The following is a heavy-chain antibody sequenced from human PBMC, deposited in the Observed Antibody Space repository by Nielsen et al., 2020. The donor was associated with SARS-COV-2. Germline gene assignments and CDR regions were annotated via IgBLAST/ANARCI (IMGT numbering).Heavy chain of an antibody. J-gene: IGHJ6*02. D-gene: IGHD1-26*01. CDR2: IWYDGSNK. CDR3: ANGGYRNYYYGMDV. CDR1: GFTFSSYG. Sequence: GGSLRLSCAASGFTFSSYGMHWVRQAPGKGLEWVAVIWYDGSNKYYADSVKGRFTISRDNSKNTLYLQMNSLRAEDTAVYYCANGGYRNYYYGMDVWGQGTTVTVSS. V-gene: IGHV3-33*06.